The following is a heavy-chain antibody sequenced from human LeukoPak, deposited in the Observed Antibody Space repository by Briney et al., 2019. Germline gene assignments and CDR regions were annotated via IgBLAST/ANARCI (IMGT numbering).Heavy chain of an antibody. CDR1: GYTFTSYY. J-gene: IGHJ2*01. V-gene: IGHV1-46*01. CDR2: INPSGGST. CDR3: ARDGNWAPGLCWYFDL. D-gene: IGHD7-27*01. Sequence: ASVKVSCKASGYTFTSYYMHWVRQAPGQGLEWMGIINPSGGSTSYAQKFQGRVTMTRDTSTSTVYMELSSLRSEDTAVYYCARDGNWAPGLCWYFDLWGRGTLVTVSS.